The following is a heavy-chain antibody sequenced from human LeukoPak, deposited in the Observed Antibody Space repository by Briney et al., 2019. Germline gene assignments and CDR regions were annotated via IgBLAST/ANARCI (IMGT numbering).Heavy chain of an antibody. V-gene: IGHV1-2*02. J-gene: IGHJ4*02. Sequence: ASVKVSCKASGYTFTGYYMHWVRQAPGQGREWMGWINPNSGGTNYAQKFQGRVTMTRDTSISTAYMELSRLRSDDTAVYYCARPRYSSSSYYFDYWGQGTLVTVSS. CDR1: GYTFTGYY. D-gene: IGHD6-13*01. CDR3: ARPRYSSSSYYFDY. CDR2: INPNSGGT.